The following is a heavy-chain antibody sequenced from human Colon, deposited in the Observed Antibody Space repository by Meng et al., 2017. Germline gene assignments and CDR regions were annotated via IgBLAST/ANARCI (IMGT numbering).Heavy chain of an antibody. CDR3: ARISTIGTYFDS. CDR2: VTYDGKKE. CDR1: GFNFKELV. D-gene: IGHD2-21*01. V-gene: IGHV3-30*04. Sequence: VTLVQSGGGVVQPGTSLRLSCAASGFNFKELVLHWVRQAPGKGLEWVAAVTYDGKKEYYADSVKGRFIISRDNSDNTVYLQMSSLRAEDTAVYYCARISTIGTYFDSWGQGTLVTVSS. J-gene: IGHJ4*02.